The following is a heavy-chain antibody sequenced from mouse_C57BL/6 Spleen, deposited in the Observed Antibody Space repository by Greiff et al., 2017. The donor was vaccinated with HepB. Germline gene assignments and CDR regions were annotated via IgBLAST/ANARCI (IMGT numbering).Heavy chain of an antibody. Sequence: QVHVKQPGAELVRPGSSVKLSCKASGYTFTSYWMDWVKQRPGQGLEWIGNIYPSDSETHYNQKFKDKATLTVDKSSSTAYMQLSSLTSEDSAVYYCARFYYGSSYGYYFDYWGQGTTLTVSS. D-gene: IGHD1-1*01. J-gene: IGHJ2*01. CDR1: GYTFTSYW. CDR2: IYPSDSET. CDR3: ARFYYGSSYGYYFDY. V-gene: IGHV1-61*01.